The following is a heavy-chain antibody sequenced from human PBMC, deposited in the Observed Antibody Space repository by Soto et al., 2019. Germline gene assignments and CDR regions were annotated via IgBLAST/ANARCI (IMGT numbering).Heavy chain of an antibody. D-gene: IGHD2-15*01. Sequence: ASVKVSCKASGYSFTTCAMHWVRQAPGQRLEWLGWINGGNGNTKYSQKFQGGVTITRDTSASTAHMELSSLRSEDTAVYYCARSSLLPYFDYWGQGTLVTVSS. CDR3: ARSSLLPYFDY. J-gene: IGHJ4*02. CDR1: GYSFTTCA. V-gene: IGHV1-3*01. CDR2: INGGNGNT.